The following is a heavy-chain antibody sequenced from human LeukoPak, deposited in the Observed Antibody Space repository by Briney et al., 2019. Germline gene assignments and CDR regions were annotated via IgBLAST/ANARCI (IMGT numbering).Heavy chain of an antibody. J-gene: IGHJ4*02. D-gene: IGHD6-13*01. V-gene: IGHV3-11*04. CDR1: GFTFSDYY. Sequence: GGSLRLSCAASGFTFSDYYMSWIRQAPGKGLEWVSYISSSGSTIYYADSVKGRFTISRDNAKNSLYLQMNSLRAEDTAVYYCVRESVAAPEDYWGQGTLVTVSS. CDR3: VRESVAAPEDY. CDR2: ISSSGSTI.